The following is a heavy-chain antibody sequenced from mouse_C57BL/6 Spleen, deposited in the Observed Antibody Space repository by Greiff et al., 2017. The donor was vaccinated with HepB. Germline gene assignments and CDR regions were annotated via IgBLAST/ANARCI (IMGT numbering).Heavy chain of an antibody. J-gene: IGHJ2*01. Sequence: VKLMESGPGILQPSQSLSLSCYFSGFSLSTFGMGVGWIRQPSGKGLEWLAHIWWDDGKYYNPALKSRRTISKDTSRNQVFLKIANVDTADTAKEYCARIEEGVDGYSEYWGQGTTLTVST. CDR1: GFSLSTFGMG. CDR2: IWWDDGK. D-gene: IGHD2-3*01. V-gene: IGHV8-8*01. CDR3: ARIEEGVDGYSEY.